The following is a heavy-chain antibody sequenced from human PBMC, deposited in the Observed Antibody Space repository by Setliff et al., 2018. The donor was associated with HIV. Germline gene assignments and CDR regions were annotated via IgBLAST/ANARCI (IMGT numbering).Heavy chain of an antibody. CDR1: GFTFRNYG. Sequence: GGSLRLSCAASGFTFRNYGMTWVRQAPGKGLEWVANIKQDGSEKFYVDSVKGRLSVSRDNAQNSLYLQMNSLRAEDTAVYYCAREVVVVVATTDAFDIWGQGTMVTVSS. D-gene: IGHD2-15*01. V-gene: IGHV3-7*03. J-gene: IGHJ3*02. CDR3: AREVVVVVATTDAFDI. CDR2: IKQDGSEK.